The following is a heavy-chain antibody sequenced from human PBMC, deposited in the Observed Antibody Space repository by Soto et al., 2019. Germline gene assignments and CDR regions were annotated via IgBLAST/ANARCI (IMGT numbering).Heavy chain of an antibody. J-gene: IGHJ5*02. D-gene: IGHD2-2*01. CDR3: ARLTWNGYQQNWFDP. CDR1: GFTFSSYW. V-gene: IGHV3-7*01. CDR2: IKQDGSEK. Sequence: EVQLVESGGGLVQPGGSLRLSCAASGFTFSSYWMSWVRQAPGKGLEWVANIKQDGSEKYYVDSVKGRFTISRDNAQNSLYLQMNSLRAEDTAVYYCARLTWNGYQQNWFDPWGQGTLVTVSS.